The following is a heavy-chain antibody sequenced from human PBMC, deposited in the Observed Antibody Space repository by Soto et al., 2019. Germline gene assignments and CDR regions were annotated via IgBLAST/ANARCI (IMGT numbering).Heavy chain of an antibody. CDR1: GFIFSSEC. Sequence: PGXSLRLACAASGFIFSSECMDWIRQAPGKGLVWVSRINTDGSDTRYADSVKGRFTISRDNAKNTVYLQMNSLRAEDTGVYYCVRDRPGSQEYFDYWGQGNMVTVSS. D-gene: IGHD3-10*01. CDR2: INTDGSDT. V-gene: IGHV3-74*01. J-gene: IGHJ4*02. CDR3: VRDRPGSQEYFDY.